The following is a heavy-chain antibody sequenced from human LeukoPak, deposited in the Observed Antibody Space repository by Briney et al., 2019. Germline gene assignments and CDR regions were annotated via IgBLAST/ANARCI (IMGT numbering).Heavy chain of an antibody. D-gene: IGHD5-18*01. J-gene: IGHJ6*03. CDR3: ARNRGGYSYGLDYYYYMDV. CDR2: IIPIFGTA. Sequence: SVKVSCKASGGTFTSYAISSVRQAPGQGLEWMGGIIPIFGTANSAQKFQGRVTITTDESTSTAYMELSSLRSEDTAVYYCARNRGGYSYGLDYYYYMDVWGKGNTVTVSS. CDR1: GGTFTSYA. V-gene: IGHV1-69*05.